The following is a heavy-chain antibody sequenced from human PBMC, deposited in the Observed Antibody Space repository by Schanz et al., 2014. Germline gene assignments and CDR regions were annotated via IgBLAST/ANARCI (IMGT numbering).Heavy chain of an antibody. V-gene: IGHV1-46*03. CDR2: INPSSGTT. J-gene: IGHJ4*02. CDR3: ARGGFFDSTSFDS. CDR1: GYTFTTYY. Sequence: QVQLVQSGAEVKKPGVSVKVSCKASGYTFTTYYIHWVRQAPGQGLEWMGKINPSSGTTRIAQNFQGRLTVTRDTSASTVNMELSSLRSDDAAVYYCARGGFFDSTSFDSWGQGTLVTVSS. D-gene: IGHD2-2*01.